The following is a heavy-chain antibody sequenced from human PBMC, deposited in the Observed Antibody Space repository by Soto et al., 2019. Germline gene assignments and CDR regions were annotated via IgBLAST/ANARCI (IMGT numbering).Heavy chain of an antibody. CDR2: IYYSGST. V-gene: IGHV4-59*01. CDR3: ARSLSGYSGYDDPGYFDY. CDR1: GGSISSYY. J-gene: IGHJ4*02. D-gene: IGHD5-12*01. Sequence: SETLSLTCTVSGGSISSYYWSWIRQPPGKGLEWIGYIYYSGSTNYNPSLKSRVTISVDTSKNQFSLKLSSVTAADTAVYYCARSLSGYSGYDDPGYFDYWGQGTLVTVSS.